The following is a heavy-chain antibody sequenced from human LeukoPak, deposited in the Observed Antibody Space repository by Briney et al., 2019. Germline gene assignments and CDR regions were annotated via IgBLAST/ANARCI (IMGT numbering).Heavy chain of an antibody. V-gene: IGHV4-34*01. J-gene: IGHJ6*02. CDR2: INDSGST. CDR3: AKTIYHHYYGMDD. CDR1: GGSFNGYY. D-gene: IGHD1-1*01. Sequence: PSETLSLTCAVDGGSFNGYYWSWIRQPPGKGLEWIGDINDSGSTNKNPSLKTRVTMSIDTSKNQFSLNLTSVTAADTAVYYCAKTIYHHYYGMDDWGQGTTVTVSS.